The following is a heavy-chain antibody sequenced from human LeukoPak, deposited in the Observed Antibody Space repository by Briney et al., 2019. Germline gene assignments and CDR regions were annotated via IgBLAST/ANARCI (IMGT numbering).Heavy chain of an antibody. CDR3: ARVGPTDDYGDSHDAFDI. J-gene: IGHJ3*02. Sequence: SETLSLTCSVSGGSVSSSFWSWIRQPPGKGLEWIGHIYYSGSTYYNPSLKSLVTISVDTSKNHFSLKVTSVTSANTAVYYCARVGPTDDYGDSHDAFDIWGQGTLVAVSS. V-gene: IGHV4-59*02. CDR1: GGSVSSSF. CDR2: IYYSGST. D-gene: IGHD4-17*01.